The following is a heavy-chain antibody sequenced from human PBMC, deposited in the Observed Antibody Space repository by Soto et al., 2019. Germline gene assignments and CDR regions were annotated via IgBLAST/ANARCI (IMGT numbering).Heavy chain of an antibody. CDR3: ARDGSESCNYWFDP. Sequence: QVQLVESGGGVVQPGRSLRLSCAASGFTFSSYGMHWVRQAPGKGLEWVAVIWYDGSNKYYADSVKGRFTISRDNSKNTLYPEMNSLRAEDTAVYYCARDGSESCNYWFDPWGQGTLVTVSS. V-gene: IGHV3-33*01. CDR1: GFTFSSYG. J-gene: IGHJ5*02. D-gene: IGHD3-10*01. CDR2: IWYDGSNK.